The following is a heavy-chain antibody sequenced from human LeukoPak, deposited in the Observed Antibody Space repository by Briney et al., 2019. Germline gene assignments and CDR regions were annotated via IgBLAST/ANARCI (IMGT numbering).Heavy chain of an antibody. D-gene: IGHD1-1*01. Sequence: LPGGSLRLSCAASGFIFDDYSMHWVRQAPEKGLEWVSGISWNSDSKDYADSVKGRFTISRDNAKNSLFLQVNSLRTEDTALYYCARSVELVRGYFDFWGQGTLVTVSS. J-gene: IGHJ4*02. CDR3: ARSVELVRGYFDF. CDR1: GFIFDDYS. CDR2: ISWNSDSK. V-gene: IGHV3-9*01.